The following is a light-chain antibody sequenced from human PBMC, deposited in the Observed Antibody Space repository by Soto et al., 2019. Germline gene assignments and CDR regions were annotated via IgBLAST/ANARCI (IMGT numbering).Light chain of an antibody. CDR1: QSVISAF. V-gene: IGKV3-20*01. CDR2: GAS. CDR3: QQYIASPPMYT. Sequence: EIVLTQSPGTLSLSPGERASLSCRASQSVISAFLAWYQQKPGQAPRLLIYGASTRATGIPDRFRGRGSGTDFTLTISRLEPEDFALYYCQQYIASPPMYTFGQGTKLEIK. J-gene: IGKJ2*01.